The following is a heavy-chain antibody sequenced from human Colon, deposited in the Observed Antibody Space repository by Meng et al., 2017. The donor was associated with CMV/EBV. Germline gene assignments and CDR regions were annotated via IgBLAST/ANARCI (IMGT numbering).Heavy chain of an antibody. CDR3: ARTQDCTSTSCYTGFDP. J-gene: IGHJ5*02. Sequence: SIHSCAYYWRWIRQPPGKGLEWIGFTYYNGRSYYHPSLKSRVTMSVDTSKNQFSLRLSSVTAADTAVYYCARTQDCTSTSCYTGFDPWGQGTLVTVSS. CDR1: SIHSCAYY. CDR2: TYYNGRS. V-gene: IGHV4-30-4*01. D-gene: IGHD2-2*01.